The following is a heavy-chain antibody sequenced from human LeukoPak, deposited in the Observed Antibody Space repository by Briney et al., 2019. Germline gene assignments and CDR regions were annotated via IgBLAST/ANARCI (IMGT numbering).Heavy chain of an antibody. J-gene: IGHJ4*02. CDR3: ARGPGELNY. D-gene: IGHD7-27*01. CDR2: IFSSGST. CDR1: GDSINTYY. V-gene: IGHV4-4*07. Sequence: SETLSLTCTVSGDSINTYYWNWIRQPAGKVLEWIGRIFSSGSTTYSPSLKSRVTMSVDTSKNQFSLRLTSVTAADTAVYYCARGPGELNYWGQGTLVTVSS.